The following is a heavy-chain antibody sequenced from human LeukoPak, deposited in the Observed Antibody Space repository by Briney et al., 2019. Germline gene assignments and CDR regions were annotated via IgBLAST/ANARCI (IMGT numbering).Heavy chain of an antibody. D-gene: IGHD2-2*01. CDR1: GFTFSSYS. Sequence: GGSLRLSCAASGFTFSSYSMNWARQAPGKGLEWVSYISSSSSTIYYADSVKGRFTISRDNAKNSLYLQMNSLRAEDTAVYYCARAGEDIVVVPAAGFDYWGQGTLVTVSS. CDR2: ISSSSSTI. CDR3: ARAGEDIVVVPAAGFDY. V-gene: IGHV3-48*01. J-gene: IGHJ4*02.